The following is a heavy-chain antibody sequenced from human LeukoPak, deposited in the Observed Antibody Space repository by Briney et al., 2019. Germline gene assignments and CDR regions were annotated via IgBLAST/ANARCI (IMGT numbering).Heavy chain of an antibody. CDR2: INPNSGGT. D-gene: IGHD2-15*01. CDR3: ARDSSGRQSGDY. V-gene: IGHV1-2*06. Sequence: ASVKVSCKASGYTFTGYYMHWVRQAPGQGLEWMGRINPNSGGTNYAQKFQGRVTMTRDTSISTAYMELSRLRSDDTAVYYSARDSSGRQSGDYWGQGTLVTVSS. J-gene: IGHJ4*02. CDR1: GYTFTGYY.